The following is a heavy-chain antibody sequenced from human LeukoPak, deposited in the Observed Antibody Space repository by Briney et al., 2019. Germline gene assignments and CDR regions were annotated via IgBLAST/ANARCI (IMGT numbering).Heavy chain of an antibody. J-gene: IGHJ4*02. V-gene: IGHV3-7*01. CDR1: GFTFTNYW. D-gene: IGHD3-9*01. Sequence: GGSLRLSCVASGFTFTNYWMNWVRQAPGKGLEWVASIKQDGSQKSYVDSVKGRFTISRDNAKNSLSLQMDSLRGEDTAVYYCARVGTYYDILTGYYTAGHSTLDYWGQGTLVTVSS. CDR3: ARVGTYYDILTGYYTAGHSTLDY. CDR2: IKQDGSQK.